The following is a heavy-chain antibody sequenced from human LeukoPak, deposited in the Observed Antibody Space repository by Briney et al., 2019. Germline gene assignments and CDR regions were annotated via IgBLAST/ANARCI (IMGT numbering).Heavy chain of an antibody. CDR1: GFTFSSYG. D-gene: IGHD3-16*01. CDR3: AKDLGDYGYFDY. V-gene: IGHV3-30*18. CDR2: ISYDGSNK. J-gene: IGHJ4*02. Sequence: GGSLRLSCAASGFTFSSYGMHWVRQAPGKGLEWVAVISYDGSNKYYADSVKGRFTISRDNSKNTPYLQMNSLRAEDTAVYYCAKDLGDYGYFDYWGQGTLVTVSS.